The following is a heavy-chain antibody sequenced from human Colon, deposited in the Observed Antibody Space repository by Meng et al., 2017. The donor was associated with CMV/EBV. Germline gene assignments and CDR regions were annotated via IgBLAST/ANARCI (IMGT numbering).Heavy chain of an antibody. CDR2: INPNNGYT. D-gene: IGHD3-22*01. V-gene: IGHV1-8*01. Sequence: SRYTITNFDITCVRQAPGQGLEGMGWINPNNGYTGYAQKFQGRVTMTTDTSINTAYMELSSLSSDDTAVYYCAPNYYDSSGYPFFHYWGQGTLVTVSS. CDR1: RYTITNFD. CDR3: APNYYDSSGYPFFHY. J-gene: IGHJ4*02.